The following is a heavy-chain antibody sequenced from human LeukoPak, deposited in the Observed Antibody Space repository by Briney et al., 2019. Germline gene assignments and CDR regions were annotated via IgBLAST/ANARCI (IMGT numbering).Heavy chain of an antibody. CDR2: MSVGSGLI. D-gene: IGHD3-22*01. Sequence: PGGSLRLSCAASGFTFSSYSMNWIRQAPGKGLEWVSSMSVGSGLIYYAESVKGRFTVSRDNAKKSLYLQMNSLRAEDTAVYYCARDAVVVDINGFDIWGRGTMVTVSS. J-gene: IGHJ3*02. CDR1: GFTFSSYS. V-gene: IGHV3-21*01. CDR3: ARDAVVVDINGFDI.